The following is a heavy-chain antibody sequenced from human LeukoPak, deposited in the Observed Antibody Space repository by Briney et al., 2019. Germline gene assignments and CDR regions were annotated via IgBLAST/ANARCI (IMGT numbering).Heavy chain of an antibody. CDR2: ISGSGGST. CDR1: GGSFSGYY. V-gene: IGHV3-23*01. Sequence: PSETLSLTCAVYGGSFSGYYWSWIRQPPGKGLEWVSAISGSGGSTYYADSVKGRFTISRDNSKNTLYLQMNSLRAEDTAVYYCAISPLGHPFDYWGQGTLVTVSS. J-gene: IGHJ4*02. CDR3: AISPLGHPFDY.